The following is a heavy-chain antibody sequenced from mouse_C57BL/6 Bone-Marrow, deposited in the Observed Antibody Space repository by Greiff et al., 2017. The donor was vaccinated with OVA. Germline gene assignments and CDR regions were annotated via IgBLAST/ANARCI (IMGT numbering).Heavy chain of an antibody. CDR3: ASHYYGSSDAMDY. D-gene: IGHD1-1*01. J-gene: IGHJ4*01. V-gene: IGHV1-82*01. CDR2: IYPGDGDT. Sequence: VQLQQSGPELVKPGASVKISCKASGYAFSSSWMNWVKQRPGTGLEWIGRIYPGDGDTNYNGKFKGKATLTADKSSSTAYMQLSSLTSEDSAVYFCASHYYGSSDAMDYWGQGTSVTVSS. CDR1: GYAFSSSW.